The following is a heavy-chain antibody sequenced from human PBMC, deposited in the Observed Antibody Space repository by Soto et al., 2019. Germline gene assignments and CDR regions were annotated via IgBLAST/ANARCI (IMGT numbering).Heavy chain of an antibody. CDR2: ISYDGSNK. Sequence: QVQLVESGGGVVQPGRSLRLSCAASGFTFSSYGMHWVRQAPGKGLEWVAVISYDGSNKYYADSVKGRFTISRDNSKNTXXLXMXLLSAEDTAVYYCAKDRADIVVVVAATPGLGYGMDVWGQGTTVTVSS. J-gene: IGHJ6*02. D-gene: IGHD2-15*01. CDR3: AKDRADIVVVVAATPGLGYGMDV. V-gene: IGHV3-30*18. CDR1: GFTFSSYG.